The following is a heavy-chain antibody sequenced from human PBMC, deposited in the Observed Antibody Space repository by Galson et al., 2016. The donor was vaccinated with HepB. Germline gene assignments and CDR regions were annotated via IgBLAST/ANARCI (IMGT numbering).Heavy chain of an antibody. V-gene: IGHV4-34*01. Sequence: SETLSLTCGVYSGSLSGYYWSWVRQTPGKGLEWIGEFYYTGTTNYNPSLKSRVTITVDTSKNQFSLKLSSVTAADTAVYYCARGGYNSGWDYGMDVWGQGTTVTVSS. CDR3: ARGGYNSGWDYGMDV. D-gene: IGHD5-18*01. CDR1: SGSLSGYY. J-gene: IGHJ6*02. CDR2: FYYTGTT.